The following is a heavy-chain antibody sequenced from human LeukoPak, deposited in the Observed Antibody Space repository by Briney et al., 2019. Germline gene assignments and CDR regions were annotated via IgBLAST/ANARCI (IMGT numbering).Heavy chain of an antibody. CDR2: IYYSGST. V-gene: IGHV4-59*08. CDR3: ASNYYGSGSLDY. J-gene: IGHJ4*02. CDR1: VGSISSYY. Sequence: PSETLSLTCTVSVGSISSYYWNWIRQPPGKGLEWIGYIYYSGSTNYNPSLKSRVTISVDTSKNQFSLELSSVTAADTAVYYCASNYYGSGSLDYWGQGNLVTVSS. D-gene: IGHD3-10*01.